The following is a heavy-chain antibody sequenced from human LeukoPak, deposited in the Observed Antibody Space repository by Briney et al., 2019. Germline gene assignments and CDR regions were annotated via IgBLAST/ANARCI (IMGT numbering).Heavy chain of an antibody. D-gene: IGHD4-17*01. CDR1: GYSFTSYW. CDR3: ARHADYGDYERDWFDP. J-gene: IGHJ5*02. V-gene: IGHV5-10-1*01. CDR2: IDPSDSYT. Sequence: GESLRISCKGSGYSFTSYWISWVRQMPGKGLEWMGRIDPSDSYTNYSPSFQGHATISADKSISTAYLQWSSLKASDTAMYYCARHADYGDYERDWFDPWGQGTLVTVSS.